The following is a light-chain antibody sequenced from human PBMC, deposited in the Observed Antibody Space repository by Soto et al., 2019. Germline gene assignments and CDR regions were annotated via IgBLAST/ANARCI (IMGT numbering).Light chain of an antibody. CDR2: DNI. CDR1: SSTIRAGYA. J-gene: IGLJ2*01. Sequence: QSVLAQPPSVSGAPGQRVTVSCTGSSSTIRAGYAVHWYQQLPGAAPKLLLYDNIERPSGVPDRFSGSKSGTSASLAITGLQAEDEADYYCQSFDTGLSGAIFGGGTKLTVL. CDR3: QSFDTGLSGAI. V-gene: IGLV1-40*01.